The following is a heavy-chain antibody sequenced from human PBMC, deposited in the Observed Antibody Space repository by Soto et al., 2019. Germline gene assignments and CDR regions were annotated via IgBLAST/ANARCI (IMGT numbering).Heavy chain of an antibody. CDR2: ISYDGSNK. Sequence: GGSLRLSCEASGFSLSTYGMHWVRQAPGKGLEWGAVISYDGSNKYYADSVKGRFTISRDNSKDTLYLQMNSLRAEDTAVYYCAKDRGGPLRFDPWGKGT. J-gene: IGHJ5*02. CDR3: AKDRGGPLRFDP. CDR1: GFSLSTYG. D-gene: IGHD3-10*01. V-gene: IGHV3-30*18.